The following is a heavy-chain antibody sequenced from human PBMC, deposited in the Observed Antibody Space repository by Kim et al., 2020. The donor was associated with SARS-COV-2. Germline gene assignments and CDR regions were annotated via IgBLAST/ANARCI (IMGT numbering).Heavy chain of an antibody. J-gene: IGHJ6*02. CDR1: GGSFSGYY. D-gene: IGHD3-10*01. V-gene: IGHV4-34*01. Sequence: SETLSLTCAVYGGSFSGYYWSWIRQPPGKGLEWIGEINHSGSTNYNPSLKSRVTISVDTSKNQFSLKLSSVTAADTAVYYCARGPSGDQSIYYYYYGMDVWRQGTTVTVSS. CDR3: ARGPSGDQSIYYYYYGMDV. CDR2: INHSGST.